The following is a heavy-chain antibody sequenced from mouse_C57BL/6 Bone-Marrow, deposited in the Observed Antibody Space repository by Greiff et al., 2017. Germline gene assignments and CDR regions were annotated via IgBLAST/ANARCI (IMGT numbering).Heavy chain of an antibody. CDR2: ISDGGSYT. J-gene: IGHJ4*01. CDR1: GFTFSSYA. D-gene: IGHD2-2*01. V-gene: IGHV5-4*01. Sequence: EVKLMESGGGLVKPGGSLKLSCAASGFTFSSYAMSWVRQTPEKRLEWVATISDGGSYTYYPDNVKGRFTLSRDNAKNNLYLQMSHLKSEDTAMYDCARDRLRRYLYAMDYWGQGTSVTVSS. CDR3: ARDRLRRYLYAMDY.